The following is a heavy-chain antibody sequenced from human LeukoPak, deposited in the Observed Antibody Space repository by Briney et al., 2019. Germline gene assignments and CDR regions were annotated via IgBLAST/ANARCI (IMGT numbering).Heavy chain of an antibody. D-gene: IGHD5-24*01. V-gene: IGHV3-23*01. J-gene: IGHJ4*02. CDR3: AKSGYNRFDY. CDR1: GFTFSSSA. CDR2: ISGSGSGGST. Sequence: GGSLRLSCAAPGFTFSSSAMSWVRQAPGKGLEWVSNISGSGSGGSTYYADSAKGRFTISRDNSKNTLYLQMNSLRAEDTAVYYCAKSGYNRFDYWGQGTLVTVSS.